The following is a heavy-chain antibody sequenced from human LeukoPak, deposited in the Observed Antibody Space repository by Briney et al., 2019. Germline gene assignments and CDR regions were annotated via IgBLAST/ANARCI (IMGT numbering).Heavy chain of an antibody. Sequence: SETLSLTCAVYGGSFSGYYWSWIRQPPGKGLEWIGYIYYSGSTNYNPSLKSRVTISVDTSKNQFSLKLSSVTAADTAVYYCARGGSPLTDAFDIWGQGTMVTVSS. D-gene: IGHD1-26*01. CDR1: GGSFSGYY. V-gene: IGHV4-59*01. CDR2: IYYSGST. CDR3: ARGGSPLTDAFDI. J-gene: IGHJ3*02.